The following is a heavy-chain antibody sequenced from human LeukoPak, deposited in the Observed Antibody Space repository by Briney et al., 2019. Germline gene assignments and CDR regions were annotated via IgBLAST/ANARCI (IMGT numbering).Heavy chain of an antibody. CDR2: IVGSGGST. V-gene: IGHV3-23*01. CDR1: GFTFSSYG. J-gene: IGHJ4*02. CDR3: AKGSASSSYPRDY. Sequence: GGSLRLSCAASGFTFSSYGMSWVRQAPGKGLEWVSGIVGSGGSTYYADSVKGRFTISRDNSKNTLYLQMNSLRVEDTAVYYCAKGSASSSYPRDYWGQGTLVTVSS. D-gene: IGHD3-22*01.